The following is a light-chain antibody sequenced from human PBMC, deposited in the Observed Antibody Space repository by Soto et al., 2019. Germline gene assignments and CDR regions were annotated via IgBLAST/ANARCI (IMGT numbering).Light chain of an antibody. J-gene: IGKJ1*01. CDR1: QSVSSK. V-gene: IGKV3-15*01. CDR3: QQYGSSGT. Sequence: EIVMTQSPATPSVSPGERATLSCRASQSVSSKLAWYQQKPGQAPRLLIYHTSTRATGIPARFSGSGSGTDFTLTISRLEPEDFAVYYCQQYGSSGTFGQGTKVDI. CDR2: HTS.